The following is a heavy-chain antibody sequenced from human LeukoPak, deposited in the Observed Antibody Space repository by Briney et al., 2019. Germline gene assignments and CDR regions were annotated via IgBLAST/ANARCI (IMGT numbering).Heavy chain of an antibody. CDR2: IKQDGSEK. D-gene: IGHD6-19*01. J-gene: IGHJ4*02. V-gene: IGHV3-7*05. Sequence: GGSLRLSCAASGFTFSRYWMSWVRQAPGKGLEWVANIKQDGSEKYYVDSVKGRFTISRDNAKNSLYLQMNSLRAEDTAVYYCARPLSSSGWYYFDYWGQGTLLTVSS. CDR3: ARPLSSSGWYYFDY. CDR1: GFTFSRYW.